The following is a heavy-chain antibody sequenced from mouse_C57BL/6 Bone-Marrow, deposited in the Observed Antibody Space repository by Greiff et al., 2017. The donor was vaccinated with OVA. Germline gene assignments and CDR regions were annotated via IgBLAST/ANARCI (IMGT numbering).Heavy chain of an antibody. CDR3: AGQLGRDFDY. V-gene: IGHV1-81*01. CDR1: GYTFTSYG. J-gene: IGHJ2*01. Sequence: QVQLQQSGAELARPGASVKLSCKASGYTFTSYGISWVKQRTGQGLEWIGEIYPRSGNTYYNEKFKGKATLTADKSSSTAYMELRSLTSEDSAVYFCAGQLGRDFDYWGQGTTLTVSS. D-gene: IGHD4-1*02. CDR2: IYPRSGNT.